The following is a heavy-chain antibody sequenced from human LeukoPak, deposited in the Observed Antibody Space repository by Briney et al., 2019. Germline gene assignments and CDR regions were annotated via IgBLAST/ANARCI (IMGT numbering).Heavy chain of an antibody. CDR2: IYYSGRT. J-gene: IGHJ6*03. V-gene: IGHV4-59*08. Sequence: PSETLSLTCTVSGGSISSYYWSWIRQPPGKGLEWIGYIYYSGRTNYNPSLKSRVTISVDTSKNQFSLKVSSVTAADTAVYYCARHGLEPTSFYYYMDVWGKGTTVTVSS. CDR1: GGSISSYY. D-gene: IGHD1-1*01. CDR3: ARHGLEPTSFYYYMDV.